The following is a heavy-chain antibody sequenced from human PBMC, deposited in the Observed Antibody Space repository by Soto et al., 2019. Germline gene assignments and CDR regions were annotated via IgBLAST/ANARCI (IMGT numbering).Heavy chain of an antibody. CDR1: GGTFSSYA. V-gene: IGHV1-69*13. D-gene: IGHD1-26*01. CDR3: ARDTGIVGATPYYYGMDV. CDR2: IIPIFGTA. J-gene: IGHJ6*02. Sequence: GASVKVPCKASGGTFSSYAISWVRQAPGQGLEWMGGIIPIFGTANYAQEFQGRVTITADESTSTAYMELSSLRSEDTAVYYCARDTGIVGATPYYYGMDVWGQGTTVTVSS.